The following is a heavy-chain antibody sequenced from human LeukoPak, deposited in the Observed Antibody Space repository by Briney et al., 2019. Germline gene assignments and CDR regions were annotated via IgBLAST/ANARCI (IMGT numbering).Heavy chain of an antibody. CDR1: GFTFSSYE. J-gene: IGHJ4*02. D-gene: IGHD6-19*01. CDR3: ARDGSGWYDY. Sequence: GGSLRLSCAASGFTFSSYEMNWVRQAPGKGLEWVSYISSSGSTIYSADSVKGRFTISRDNAKNSLYLQMNSLRAEDTAVYYCARDGSGWYDYWGQGILVTVSS. CDR2: ISSSGSTI. V-gene: IGHV3-48*03.